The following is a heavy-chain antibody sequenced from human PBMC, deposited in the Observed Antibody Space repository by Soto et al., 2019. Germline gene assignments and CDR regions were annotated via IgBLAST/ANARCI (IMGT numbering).Heavy chain of an antibody. CDR2: IYQSGRT. Sequence: SETLSLTSAVSGGSINTFDFSWSWIRQPPGRGLEWIGSIYQSGRTYYIPSLKSRVTMSLEKCKNQFSLKINSVVAADTAIYYCAREMTIFGVAPGGCVDVWGQVTTVTVSS. CDR3: AREMTIFGVAPGGCVDV. CDR1: GGSINTFDFS. D-gene: IGHD3-3*01. V-gene: IGHV4-30-2*01. J-gene: IGHJ6*02.